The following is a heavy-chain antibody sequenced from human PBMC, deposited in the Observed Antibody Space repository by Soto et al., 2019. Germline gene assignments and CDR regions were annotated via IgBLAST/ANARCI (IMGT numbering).Heavy chain of an antibody. J-gene: IGHJ4*02. D-gene: IGHD3-22*01. Sequence: QVPLQESGPGLVKPSGTLSLTCAVSGGSISSSNWWSWVRQPPGKGLEWIGEIYHSGSTNYNPSLKSRVTISVDKSKNQFSLKLSSVTAADTAVYYCARGHLYYYDSSGCYFDYWGQGTLVTVSS. CDR1: GGSISSSNW. CDR3: ARGHLYYYDSSGCYFDY. V-gene: IGHV4-4*02. CDR2: IYHSGST.